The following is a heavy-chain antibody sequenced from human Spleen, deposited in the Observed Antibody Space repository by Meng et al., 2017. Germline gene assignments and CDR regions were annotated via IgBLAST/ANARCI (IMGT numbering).Heavy chain of an antibody. CDR2: MYYSGNT. V-gene: IGHV4-39*01. Sequence: QLQLQESGPGLVKPSETLSLTCTVSAGSISTTSYFWAWIRQPPGKGLEWIASMYYSGNTYYNPSLRSRVTISVDTSKNQFSLEVTSVTAADTAVYYCVRSSGWVRTGFDPWGQGTLVTVSS. CDR1: AGSISTTSYF. D-gene: IGHD6-19*01. J-gene: IGHJ5*02. CDR3: VRSSGWVRTGFDP.